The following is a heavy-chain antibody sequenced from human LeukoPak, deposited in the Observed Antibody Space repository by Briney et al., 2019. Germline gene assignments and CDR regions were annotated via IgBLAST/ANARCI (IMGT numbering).Heavy chain of an antibody. CDR3: AKDGSVRGPRVGAYDY. J-gene: IGHJ4*02. CDR2: ISYDGSSK. D-gene: IGHD1-26*01. CDR1: GFTFSSYG. Sequence: GGSLRLSCAASGFTFSSYGMHWVRQAPGKGLEWVSVISYDGSSKYYADSVKGRFTISRDNSKNTLYLQMNSLRAEDTAVYYCAKDGSVRGPRVGAYDYWGQGTLVTVSS. V-gene: IGHV3-30*18.